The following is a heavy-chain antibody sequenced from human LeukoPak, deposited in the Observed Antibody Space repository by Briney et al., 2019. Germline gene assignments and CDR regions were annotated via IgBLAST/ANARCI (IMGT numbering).Heavy chain of an antibody. CDR2: IDWDDDK. D-gene: IGHD3-10*01. CDR1: GFSLRTRGMC. CDR3: ARIRYYYGSGSYYKIDY. V-gene: IGHV2-70*11. J-gene: IGHJ4*02. Sequence: SGPALVKPTQTLTLTCTFSGFSLRTRGMCVSWIRQPPGKALEWLSRIDWDDDKYYSTSLKTRLTISKDTSKNQVVLTMTNMDPVDTATYYCARIRYYYGSGSYYKIDYWGQGTLVTVSS.